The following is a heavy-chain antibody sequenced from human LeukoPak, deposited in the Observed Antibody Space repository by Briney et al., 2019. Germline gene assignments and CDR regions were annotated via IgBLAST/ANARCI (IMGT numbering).Heavy chain of an antibody. J-gene: IGHJ4*02. CDR2: INHSGST. CDR3: APGDYGDY. D-gene: IGHD4-17*01. CDR1: GGSFSGYY. Sequence: PSETLSLTCAVYGGSFSGYYWSWIRQPPGKGLEWIGEINHSGSTNYNPSLKSRVTISVDTSKNQFSLKLSSVTAADMAVYYCAPGDYGDYWGQGTLVTVSS. V-gene: IGHV4-34*01.